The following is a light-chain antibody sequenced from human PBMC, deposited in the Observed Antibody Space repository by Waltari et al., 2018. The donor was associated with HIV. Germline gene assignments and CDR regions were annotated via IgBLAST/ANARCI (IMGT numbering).Light chain of an antibody. CDR3: QQSYSGLT. Sequence: DIQMTRSPSSLSASLGDRGTVTCRASQAISIYLNWYQQKPGRAPNLLIYAASSLPSGVPSRFSGSGSGTDFNLTIESLEVEDFAAYYCQQSYSGLTFGPGTKV. CDR2: AAS. V-gene: IGKV1-39*01. CDR1: QAISIY. J-gene: IGKJ3*01.